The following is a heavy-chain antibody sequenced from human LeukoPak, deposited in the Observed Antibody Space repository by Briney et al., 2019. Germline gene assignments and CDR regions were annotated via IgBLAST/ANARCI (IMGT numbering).Heavy chain of an antibody. CDR2: ISYDGSNK. J-gene: IGHJ6*02. V-gene: IGHV3-30*18. Sequence: GGSLRLSCAASIFTFSNAWMSWVRQAPGKGLEWVAVISYDGSNKYYADSVKGRFTISRDNSKNTLYLQMNSLRAEDTAVYYCAKITEWLSPYYYGMDVWGQGTTVTVSS. D-gene: IGHD3-3*01. CDR1: IFTFSNAW. CDR3: AKITEWLSPYYYGMDV.